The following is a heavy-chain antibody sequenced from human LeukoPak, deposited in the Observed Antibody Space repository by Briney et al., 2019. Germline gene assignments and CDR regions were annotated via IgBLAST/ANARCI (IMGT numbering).Heavy chain of an antibody. Sequence: PSETLSLTCTVSGGSMSRYCWSWSRQPPGKGLEWIGDIYYSGSTNYNPSLNSRVTISVDTSKSQFSLKLSSVTAADTAVYYCARERSSGVSHAIDYWGQGTLVTVSS. D-gene: IGHD6-19*01. V-gene: IGHV4-59*01. CDR2: IYYSGST. CDR3: ARERSSGVSHAIDY. J-gene: IGHJ4*02. CDR1: GGSMSRYC.